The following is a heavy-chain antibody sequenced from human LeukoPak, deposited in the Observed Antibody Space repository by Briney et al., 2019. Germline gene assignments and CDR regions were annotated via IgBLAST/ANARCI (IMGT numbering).Heavy chain of an antibody. J-gene: IGHJ3*02. D-gene: IGHD3-3*01. V-gene: IGHV4-59*01. CDR3: ARMGRGVFGSNAFDI. CDR1: GGSISSYY. Sequence: SETLSLTCTVSGGSISSYYWSWIRQPPGKGLEWIGYIYYSGSTNYNPSLKSRVTIPVDTSKNQFSLKLSSVTAADTAVYYCARMGRGVFGSNAFDIWGQGTMVTVSS. CDR2: IYYSGST.